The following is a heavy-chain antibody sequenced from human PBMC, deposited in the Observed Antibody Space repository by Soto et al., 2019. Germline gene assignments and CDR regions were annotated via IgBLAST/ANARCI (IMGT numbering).Heavy chain of an antibody. D-gene: IGHD6-13*01. CDR1: GFTFSNAW. CDR3: TTRIAAAGPEYYFDY. CDR2: IKSKTDGGTT. Sequence: GGSLRLSCAASGFTFSNAWMSWVRQAPGKGLEWVGRIKSKTDGGTTDYAAPVKGRFTISRDDSKNTLYLQMNSLKTEDTAVYYCTTRIAAAGPEYYFDYWGQGTLVTVSS. V-gene: IGHV3-15*01. J-gene: IGHJ4*02.